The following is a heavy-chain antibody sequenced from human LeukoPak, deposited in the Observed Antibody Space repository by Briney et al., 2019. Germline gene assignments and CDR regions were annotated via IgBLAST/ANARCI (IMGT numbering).Heavy chain of an antibody. J-gene: IGHJ5*02. CDR3: ARVQLTYYYDSSGYRYNWFDP. CDR2: IYYSGSA. Sequence: SETLSLTCTVSGGSISSSSYYWGWIRQPPGKGLEWIGSIYYSGSAYYNPSLKSRVTISVDTSKNQFSLKLSSVTAADTAVYYCARVQLTYYYDSSGYRYNWFDPWGQGTLVTVSS. V-gene: IGHV4-39*07. CDR1: GGSISSSSYY. D-gene: IGHD3-22*01.